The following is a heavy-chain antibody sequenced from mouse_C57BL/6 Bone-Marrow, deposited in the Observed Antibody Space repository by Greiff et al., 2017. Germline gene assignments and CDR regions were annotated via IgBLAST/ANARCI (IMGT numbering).Heavy chain of an antibody. V-gene: IGHV14-4*01. Sequence: EVQLQQSGAELVRPGASVKLSCTASGFNIKDDYMHWVKQRPEQGLEWIGWIDPENGDTEYASKFQGKATITADTSSNTAYLQLSSLTSEDTAVYYCTTLYYEGNWGQGTTLTVSS. CDR2: IDPENGDT. D-gene: IGHD2-4*01. J-gene: IGHJ2*01. CDR3: TTLYYEGN. CDR1: GFNIKDDY.